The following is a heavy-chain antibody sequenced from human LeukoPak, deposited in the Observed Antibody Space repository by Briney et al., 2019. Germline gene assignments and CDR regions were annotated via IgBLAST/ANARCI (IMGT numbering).Heavy chain of an antibody. Sequence: GRSLRLSCAASGFTFSSYGMHWVRQAPGKGLEWGAVIWYDGSNKYYADSVKGRFTISRDNSKNTLYLQMNSLRAEDTAVYYCARGRDFWSGYYWGYYFDYWGQGTLVTVSS. D-gene: IGHD3-3*01. CDR2: IWYDGSNK. CDR1: GFTFSSYG. CDR3: ARGRDFWSGYYWGYYFDY. V-gene: IGHV3-33*01. J-gene: IGHJ4*02.